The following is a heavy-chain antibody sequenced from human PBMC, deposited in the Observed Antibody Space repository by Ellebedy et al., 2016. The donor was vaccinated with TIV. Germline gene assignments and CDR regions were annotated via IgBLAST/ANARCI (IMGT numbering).Heavy chain of an antibody. CDR2: ISWNSGSI. V-gene: IGHV3-9*01. D-gene: IGHD3-3*01. J-gene: IGHJ6*03. Sequence: SLKISXAASGFTFDDYAMHWVRQAPGKGLEWVSGISWNSGSIGYADSVKGRFTISRDNSKNTLYLQMNSLRAEDTAVYYCAKVTADFWSGYYMGAYYMDVWGKGTTVTVPS. CDR3: AKVTADFWSGYYMGAYYMDV. CDR1: GFTFDDYA.